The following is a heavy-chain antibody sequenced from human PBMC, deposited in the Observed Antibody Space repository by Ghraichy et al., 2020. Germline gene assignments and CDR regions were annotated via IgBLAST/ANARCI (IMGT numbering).Heavy chain of an antibody. CDR1: GFTFSSYS. Sequence: GGSLRLSCAVSGFTFSSYSMNWVRQAPGKGLEWVSSISSRSTYIYYADSVKGRFTISRDNAKNSLYLQMNSLRAEDTAVYFCARAAMRGTVEWLSIVSRGAFDIWGQGTMVTVSS. J-gene: IGHJ3*02. CDR3: ARAAMRGTVEWLSIVSRGAFDI. D-gene: IGHD3-3*01. CDR2: ISSRSTYI. V-gene: IGHV3-21*01.